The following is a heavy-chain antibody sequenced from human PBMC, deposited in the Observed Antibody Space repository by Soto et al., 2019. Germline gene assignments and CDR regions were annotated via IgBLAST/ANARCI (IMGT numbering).Heavy chain of an antibody. V-gene: IGHV2-5*02. Sequence: SGPTLVNPTQTLTLTCTFSGFSFTTTGGGVAWIRQPPGKALEWLALIYWDDDKRFSPSLEYRLTITKDTSRNQVVLTMTNVDPVDTATYYCARETMVRGVNPWGQGTLVTVSS. CDR1: GFSFTTTGGG. CDR2: IYWDDDK. D-gene: IGHD3-10*01. CDR3: ARETMVRGVNP. J-gene: IGHJ5*02.